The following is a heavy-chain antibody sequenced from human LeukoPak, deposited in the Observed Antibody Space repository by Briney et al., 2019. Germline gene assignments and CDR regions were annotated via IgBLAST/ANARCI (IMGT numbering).Heavy chain of an antibody. V-gene: IGHV4-30-2*01. J-gene: IGHJ4*02. D-gene: IGHD2-21*01. CDR2: IYHSGST. CDR1: GGSISSGGYY. CDR3: VRAFGDPEKGSIDY. Sequence: SETLSLTCTVSGGSISSGGYYWRWIRQPPGKGLEWIVYIYHSGSTYYNPSLKSRVTISVDRSKNQFSLKLSSVTAADTAVYYCVRAFGDPEKGSIDYWGQGTLVTVSS.